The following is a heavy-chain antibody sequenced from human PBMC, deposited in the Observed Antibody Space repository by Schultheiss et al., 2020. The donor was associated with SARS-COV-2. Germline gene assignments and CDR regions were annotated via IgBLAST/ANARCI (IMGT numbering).Heavy chain of an antibody. J-gene: IGHJ4*02. CDR3: AREEEAYYDFWSGYSRSSSDYYFDN. CDR2: ITSSSSTT. V-gene: IGHV3-48*01. CDR1: GFTFSSYS. Sequence: GGSLRLSCAASGFTFSSYSMNWVRQAPGKGLEWISYITSSSSTTYSADSVKGRFTIARDNAKNSLYLQMNSLRAEDTAVYYCAREEEAYYDFWSGYSRSSSDYYFDNWGQGTLVTVSS. D-gene: IGHD3-3*01.